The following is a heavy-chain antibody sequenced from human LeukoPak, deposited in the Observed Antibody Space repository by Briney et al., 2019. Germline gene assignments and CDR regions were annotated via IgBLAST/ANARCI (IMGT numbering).Heavy chain of an antibody. CDR2: INPNSGGT. CDR1: GYTFTSYG. J-gene: IGHJ5*02. CDR3: VRDRPHNWFDP. Sequence: ASVKVSCKASGYTFTSYGISWVRQAPGQGLEWMGWINPNSGGTNYAQKFQGRVTMTRDTSITTAYMELNRLTSDDTAVYYCVRDRPHNWFDPWGQGTLVTVSS. V-gene: IGHV1-2*02.